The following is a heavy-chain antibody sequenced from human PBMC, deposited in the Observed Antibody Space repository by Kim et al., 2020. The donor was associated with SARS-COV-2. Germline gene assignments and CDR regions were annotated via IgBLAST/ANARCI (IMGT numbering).Heavy chain of an antibody. V-gene: IGHV3-33*05. Sequence: GGSLRLSCAASGFTFSSYGMHWVRQAPGKGLEWVAVISYDGSNKYYADSVKGRFTISRDNSKNTLYLQMNSLRAEDTAVYYCAREIGFGGLFNWGQGTLVTVSS. CDR2: ISYDGSNK. CDR3: AREIGFGGLFN. CDR1: GFTFSSYG. D-gene: IGHD3-10*01. J-gene: IGHJ4*02.